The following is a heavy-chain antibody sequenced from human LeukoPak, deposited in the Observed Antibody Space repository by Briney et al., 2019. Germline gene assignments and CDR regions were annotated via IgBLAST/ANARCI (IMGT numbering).Heavy chain of an antibody. J-gene: IGHJ4*02. CDR2: IYYSGST. CDR3: ARHVPMGTFDY. D-gene: IGHD1-1*01. Sequence: GSLRLSCAASGFTFSSYSMNWVRQPPGKGLEWIGSIYYSGSTYYNPSLKSRVTISVDTSKNQFSLKLSSVTAADTAVYYCARHVPMGTFDYWGQGTLVTVSS. V-gene: IGHV4-39*01. CDR1: GFTFSSYSMN.